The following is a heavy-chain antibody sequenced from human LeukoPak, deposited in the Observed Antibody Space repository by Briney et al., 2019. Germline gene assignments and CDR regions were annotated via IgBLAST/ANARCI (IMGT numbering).Heavy chain of an antibody. J-gene: IGHJ3*02. Sequence: GGSLRLSCAASGFTFSSYGMHWVRQAPGKGLEWVAFIRYDGSNKYYADSVKGRFTISRDNSKNTLYLQKNSLRAEDTAVYYCAKDYYDFWSGYYLDAFDIWGQGTMVTVSS. CDR3: AKDYYDFWSGYYLDAFDI. D-gene: IGHD3-3*01. V-gene: IGHV3-30*02. CDR1: GFTFSSYG. CDR2: IRYDGSNK.